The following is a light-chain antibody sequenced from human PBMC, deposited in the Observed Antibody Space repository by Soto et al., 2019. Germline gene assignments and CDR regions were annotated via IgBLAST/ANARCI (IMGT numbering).Light chain of an antibody. V-gene: IGKV3D-15*01. CDR2: GAP. CDR1: QSVSRN. CDR3: QQYNNWPAIT. Sequence: EIVMTQSPATLSVSPGERATLSCRASQSVSRNLAWYQQKPGQAPRLLIYGAPTRATGIPARFSGSGSGTEFTLTISSLQSEDFAVYYCQQYNNWPAITFGQGTRLEIK. J-gene: IGKJ5*01.